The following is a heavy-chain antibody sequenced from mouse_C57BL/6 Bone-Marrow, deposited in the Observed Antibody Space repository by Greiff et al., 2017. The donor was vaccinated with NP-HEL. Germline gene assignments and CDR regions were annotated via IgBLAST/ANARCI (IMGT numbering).Heavy chain of an antibody. CDR3: ARYDYDDGYYFDY. D-gene: IGHD2-4*01. CDR2: IYPRSGNT. V-gene: IGHV1-81*01. Sequence: VKLMESGAELARPGASVKLSCKASGYTFTSYGISWVKQRPGQGLEWIGEIYPRSGNTYYNEKFKGKATLTADKSSSTAYMEIRSLTSEDSAVYFCARYDYDDGYYFDYWGQGTTLTVSS. CDR1: GYTFTSYG. J-gene: IGHJ2*01.